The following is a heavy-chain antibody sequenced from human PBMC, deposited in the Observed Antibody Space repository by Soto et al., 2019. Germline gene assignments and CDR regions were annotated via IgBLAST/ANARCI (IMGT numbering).Heavy chain of an antibody. D-gene: IGHD3-3*02. Sequence: ETLSLTCTVSGGSVNSDNYYWSWIRQPPGKGLEWIGYIYHTGRTNYNPSLESRITISLDTSKNQFSLTLSSVTAADTALFYCAREFSNTPEAFDSWGQGALVTVS. CDR3: AREFSNTPEAFDS. CDR1: GGSVNSDNYY. J-gene: IGHJ4*02. V-gene: IGHV4-61*01. CDR2: IYHTGRT.